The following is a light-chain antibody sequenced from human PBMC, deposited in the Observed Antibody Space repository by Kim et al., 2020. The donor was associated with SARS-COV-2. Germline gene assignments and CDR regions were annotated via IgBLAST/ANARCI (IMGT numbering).Light chain of an antibody. Sequence: ELVMTQSPATLSVSPGERVTLSCRASQTVSSYLAWYQQKRGQAPTLLIYGAAIRATGIPARFSGSGSGTDFTLTINGLQSEDFAVYYCQQNTNWPITFGGGTRVDIK. CDR2: GAA. CDR1: QTVSSY. V-gene: IGKV3D-15*01. CDR3: QQNTNWPIT. J-gene: IGKJ4*01.